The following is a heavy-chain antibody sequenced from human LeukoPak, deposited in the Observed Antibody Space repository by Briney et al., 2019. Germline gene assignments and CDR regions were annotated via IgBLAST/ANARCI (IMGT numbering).Heavy chain of an antibody. D-gene: IGHD4-17*01. CDR3: AAVTTGY. CDR1: GGSFSGYY. V-gene: IGHV4-34*01. CDR2: ISHSGST. Sequence: SETLSLTCAVYGGSFSGYYWNWVRQPPGKGLEWIGEISHSGSTNYSPSLKSRVTISLDTSKNQFSLKVNSVTAADTAVYYGAAVTTGYWGPGTLVTVSS. J-gene: IGHJ4*02.